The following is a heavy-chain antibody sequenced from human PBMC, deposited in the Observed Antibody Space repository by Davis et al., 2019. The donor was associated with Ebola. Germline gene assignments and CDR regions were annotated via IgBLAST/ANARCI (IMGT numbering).Heavy chain of an antibody. CDR3: ARDETFGYCSGGSCRRFDY. CDR1: GFAFNNYA. D-gene: IGHD2-15*01. V-gene: IGHV3-30-3*01. J-gene: IGHJ4*02. CDR2: ISYDGSNK. Sequence: PGGSLRLSCSASGFAFNNYAMHWVRQAPGKGLEWVALISYDGSNKYYAESVKGRFTISRDSFKNMLYLQMNGLTTEDTALYYCARDETFGYCSGGSCRRFDYWGQGTLVTVSS.